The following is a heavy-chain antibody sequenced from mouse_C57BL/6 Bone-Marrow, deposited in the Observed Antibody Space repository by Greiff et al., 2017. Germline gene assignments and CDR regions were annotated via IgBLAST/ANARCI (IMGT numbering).Heavy chain of an antibody. Sequence: QVTLKESGPGILQPSQTLSLTCSFSGFSLSTFGMGVGWIRQPSGKGLEWLAHLGWDDDKYYNPAPKRWPTISTDTSKNQVFLKIADVDTADTATYYCARIDALRAYDYDDPSWFAYWGQGTLVTVSA. J-gene: IGHJ3*01. CDR1: GFSLSTFGMG. V-gene: IGHV8-8*01. CDR3: ARIDALRAYDYDDPSWFAY. CDR2: LGWDDDK. D-gene: IGHD2-4*01.